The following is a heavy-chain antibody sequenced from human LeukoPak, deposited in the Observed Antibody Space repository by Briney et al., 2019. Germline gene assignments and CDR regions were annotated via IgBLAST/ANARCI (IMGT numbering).Heavy chain of an antibody. CDR2: IGGSGGGT. CDR1: GFTFSTYA. Sequence: GGSLRLSCAASGFTFSTYAMSWVRQAPGKGLEWVSTIGGSGGGTYYAESVKGRFIISRDTTKNTLFLQMNSLRAEDTALYYCARNDFGSGWLGDYWGQGTLVTVFS. J-gene: IGHJ4*02. CDR3: ARNDFGSGWLGDY. D-gene: IGHD6-19*01. V-gene: IGHV3-23*01.